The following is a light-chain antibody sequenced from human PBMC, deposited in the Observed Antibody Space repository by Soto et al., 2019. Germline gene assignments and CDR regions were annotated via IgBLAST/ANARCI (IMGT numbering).Light chain of an antibody. J-gene: IGKJ4*01. CDR3: QQGSNWPYLP. V-gene: IGKV3-11*01. Sequence: PGERATLSCRASQSVSGYLGWYQQKPGQAPRLLIYDASNRAYGVPARFRGSGSGTNFTLTIASLEPEDFAVYYCQQGSNWPYLPFGGGTRV. CDR2: DAS. CDR1: QSVSGY.